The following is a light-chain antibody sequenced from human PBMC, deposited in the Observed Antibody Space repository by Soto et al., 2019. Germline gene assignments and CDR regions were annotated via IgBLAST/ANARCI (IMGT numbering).Light chain of an antibody. CDR3: QQYGSSPWYT. Sequence: EIVLTQSPGTLSLSPGERATLSCRASQSVSSSYLAWYQQKPGQAPRLLIYDASSRATGIPDRFSGSGSGTDFTLTISRLEAEDLAVYYCQQYGSSPWYTFGQGTKLEIK. V-gene: IGKV3-20*01. CDR2: DAS. CDR1: QSVSSSY. J-gene: IGKJ2*01.